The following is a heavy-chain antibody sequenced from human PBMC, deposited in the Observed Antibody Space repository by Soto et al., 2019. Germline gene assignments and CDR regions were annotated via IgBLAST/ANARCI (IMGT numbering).Heavy chain of an antibody. V-gene: IGHV3-30-3*01. J-gene: IGHJ6*02. Sequence: QVQLVESGGGVVQPGRSLRLSCAASGFTFSSFVMHWVRQAPGKGLEWVAFIAYDGSNKHYADSVKGRFTISRDNSNNTLYLQMNSLRVEDTAVYYCASPQGAHLNYFYGMDVWGQGTTVTGSS. CDR3: ASPQGAHLNYFYGMDV. CDR2: IAYDGSNK. CDR1: GFTFSSFV.